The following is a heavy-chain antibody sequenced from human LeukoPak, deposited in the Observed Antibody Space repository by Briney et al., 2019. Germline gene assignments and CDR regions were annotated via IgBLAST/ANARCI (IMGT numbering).Heavy chain of an antibody. CDR1: GYSFTSYG. J-gene: IGHJ4*02. Sequence: GASVKLSCKASGYSFTSYGISWVRQAPGQGLEWMGWISGYNGNTNYAQRLQGRVTMTTDTSTSTAYMELRSLSSDDTAVYYCARDRPYYYDSSAYYPDFWGQGTLVTVSS. CDR2: ISGYNGNT. D-gene: IGHD3-22*01. V-gene: IGHV1-18*01. CDR3: ARDRPYYYDSSAYYPDF.